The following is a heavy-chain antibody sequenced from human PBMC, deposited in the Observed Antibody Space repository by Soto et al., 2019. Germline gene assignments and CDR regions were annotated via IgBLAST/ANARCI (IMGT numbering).Heavy chain of an antibody. CDR1: GGTFSSYA. CDR2: IIPIFGTA. J-gene: IGHJ4*02. CDR3: ARVVVVTAALDY. Sequence: GASVKVSCKASGGTFSSYAISWVRQAPGQGLEWMGGIIPIFGTANYAQKFQGRVTITADESTSTAYMELSSLRSEDTAVYYCARVVVVTAALDYWGQGTLVTVSS. D-gene: IGHD2-21*02. V-gene: IGHV1-69*13.